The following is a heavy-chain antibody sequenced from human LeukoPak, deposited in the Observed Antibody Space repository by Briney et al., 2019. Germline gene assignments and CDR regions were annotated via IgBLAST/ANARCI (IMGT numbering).Heavy chain of an antibody. V-gene: IGHV4-38-2*01. CDR2: IYLSGNT. Sequence: SETLSLTRAVPRYSISSGYYWGWIRQPPGKGPEGIGRIYLSGNTYYNPTLTSRVTISPDTSTNQFSLKLTSVTAPDTALFYSTRGLGNYGYWGQGSLVTASS. J-gene: IGHJ4*02. CDR3: TRGLGNYGY. D-gene: IGHD5-12*01. CDR1: RYSISSGYY.